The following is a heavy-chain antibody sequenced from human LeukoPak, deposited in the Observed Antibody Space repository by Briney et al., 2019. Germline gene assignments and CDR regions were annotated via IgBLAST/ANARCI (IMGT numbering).Heavy chain of an antibody. CDR2: ISYDGSNK. CDR3: AKEGYSYGIDY. D-gene: IGHD5-18*01. Sequence: GGSLRLSCAASGFTFSSYGMHWVRQAPGKGLEWVAVISYDGSNKYYADSVKGRFTISRDNSKNTLYLQMNSLRAEDTAAYYCAKEGYSYGIDYWGQGTLVTVSS. CDR1: GFTFSSYG. V-gene: IGHV3-30*18. J-gene: IGHJ4*02.